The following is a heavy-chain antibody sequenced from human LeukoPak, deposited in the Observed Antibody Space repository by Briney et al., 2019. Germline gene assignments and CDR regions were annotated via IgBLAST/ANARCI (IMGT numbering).Heavy chain of an antibody. J-gene: IGHJ5*02. CDR2: ISYDGSNK. V-gene: IGHV3-30-3*01. CDR3: ARTRDGDYVSS. D-gene: IGHD4-17*01. Sequence: GVSLRLSCAASGFTFSSYAMHWVRQAPGKGLEWVAVISYDGSNKYYADSVKGRFTISRDNSKNTLYLQMNSLRAEDTAVYYCARTRDGDYVSSWGQGTLVTVSS. CDR1: GFTFSSYA.